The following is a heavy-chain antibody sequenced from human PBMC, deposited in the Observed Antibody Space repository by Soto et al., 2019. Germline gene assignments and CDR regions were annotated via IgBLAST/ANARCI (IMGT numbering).Heavy chain of an antibody. CDR3: ARCTRCYWGYEGLHV. CDR1: GYTFTSYY. V-gene: IGHV1-46*01. D-gene: IGHD2-2*01. J-gene: IGHJ6*02. Sequence: SSVKVSCKASGYTFTSYYMHWVRQAPGQGLEWMGIINPSGGSTSYAQKFQGRVTMTRDTSTSTVYMGLSSLRSEDTAVYYCARCTRCYWGYEGLHVCGQGPTATVSS. CDR2: INPSGGST.